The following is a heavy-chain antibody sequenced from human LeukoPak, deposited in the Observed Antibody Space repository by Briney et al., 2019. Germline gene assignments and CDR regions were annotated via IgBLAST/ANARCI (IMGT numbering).Heavy chain of an antibody. V-gene: IGHV3-48*01. CDR3: ARDRGADYGDFDY. J-gene: IGHJ4*02. Sequence: GGSLRLSCTAPRSTFSGYSFSWVRRSPGRGLEWVSYISTGGSSIYYADSVRGRFTSSRDNAKSSLYLQMNSLRGDDTGVYYCARDRGADYGDFDYWGQGTLVTVSS. CDR1: RSTFSGYS. CDR2: ISTGGSSI. D-gene: IGHD3-10*01.